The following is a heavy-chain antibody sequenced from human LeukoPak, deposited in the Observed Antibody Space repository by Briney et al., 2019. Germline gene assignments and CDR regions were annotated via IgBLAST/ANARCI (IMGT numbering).Heavy chain of an antibody. Sequence: GSLRLSCAASGFTFTTYSMNWVRQAPGKGLEWIGEIYHSGSTNYNPSLKSRVTISVDTSKNQFSLKLSSVTAADTAVYYCARLSMVRGVSMDVWGKGTTVTISS. D-gene: IGHD3-10*01. CDR3: ARLSMVRGVSMDV. V-gene: IGHV4-4*02. CDR2: IYHSGST. J-gene: IGHJ6*03. CDR1: GFTFTTYS.